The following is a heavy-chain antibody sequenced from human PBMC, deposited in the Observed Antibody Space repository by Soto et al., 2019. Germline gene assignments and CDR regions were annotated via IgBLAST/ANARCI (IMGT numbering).Heavy chain of an antibody. CDR2: ISPMFGAA. CDR3: AREVQVHTPAFVY. V-gene: IGHV1-69*01. J-gene: IGHJ4*02. CDR1: GGTFNTYA. D-gene: IGHD1-26*01. Sequence: QVQLVQSGAEMKKPGSSVKVSCQSSGGTFNTYAMNWVRQAPGQGPEWMGDISPMFGAANYAPKFQGRVTITAXXSXXXXXXXXXXXXXXXXXXXFCAREVQVHTPAFVYWGQGTLVTVSS.